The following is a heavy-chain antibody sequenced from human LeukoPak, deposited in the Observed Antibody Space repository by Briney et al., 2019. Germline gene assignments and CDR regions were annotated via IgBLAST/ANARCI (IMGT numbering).Heavy chain of an antibody. J-gene: IGHJ6*02. CDR2: IYHSGST. D-gene: IGHD4-17*01. V-gene: IGHV4-4*02. Sequence: SETLSLTCAVSGGSISSSNWWSWVRQPPGKGLEWIGEIYHSGSTNCNPSLKSRVTISVDKSKNQFFLNLSSVTAADTAVYYCARASTVTTDYYYGMDVWGQGTTVTVSS. CDR3: ARASTVTTDYYYGMDV. CDR1: GGSISSSNW.